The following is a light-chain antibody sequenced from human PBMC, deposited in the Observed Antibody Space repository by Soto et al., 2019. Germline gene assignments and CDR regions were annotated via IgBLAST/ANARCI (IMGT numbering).Light chain of an antibody. CDR1: QSVSRSY. CDR2: GAS. CDR3: QQYGSSPAT. J-gene: IGKJ1*01. V-gene: IGKV3-20*01. Sequence: EIVLTQSPGTLSLSPGERATLSCSASQSVSRSYLAWYQQKPGQAPRLLISGASSRATGIPARFSGSGSGTDFTLTISRLEPEDFAVYYCQQYGSSPATFGQGTKVEVK.